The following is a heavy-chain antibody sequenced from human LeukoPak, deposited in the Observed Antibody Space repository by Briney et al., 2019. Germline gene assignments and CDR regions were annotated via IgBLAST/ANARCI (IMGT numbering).Heavy chain of an antibody. D-gene: IGHD5-12*01. Sequence: SETLSLTCTVSGGSISSGGYYWSWIRQHPGKGLEWIGYIYYSGSTYYNPSLKSRVTISVDTSKNQFSLKLSSVTAADTAVYYCARLVAEASYYFDYWGQGTLVTVSS. CDR1: GGSISSGGYY. J-gene: IGHJ4*02. CDR2: IYYSGST. V-gene: IGHV4-31*03. CDR3: ARLVAEASYYFDY.